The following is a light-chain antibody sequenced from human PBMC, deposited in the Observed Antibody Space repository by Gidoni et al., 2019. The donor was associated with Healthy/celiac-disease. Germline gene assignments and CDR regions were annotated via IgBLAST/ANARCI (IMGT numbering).Light chain of an antibody. V-gene: IGKV2-28*01. CDR1: QRLLHSNGYNY. J-gene: IGKJ5*01. CDR3: MQALQTPPT. Sequence: IVMTQSPLSLPVTPGEPPSISCRSSQRLLHSNGYNYLDWYLQKPGQSPQLLIYWGSNFTLKISRVEAEDVGVYYCMQALQTPPTFGQGTRLEIK. CDR2: WGS.